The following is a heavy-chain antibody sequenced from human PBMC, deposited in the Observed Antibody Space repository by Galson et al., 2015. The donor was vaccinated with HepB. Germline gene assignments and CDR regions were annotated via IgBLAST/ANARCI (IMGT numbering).Heavy chain of an antibody. V-gene: IGHV3-30*18. Sequence: SLRLSCAASGFTFSSYGMRWVRQAPGKGLEWVAVISYDGSNKYYADSVKGRFTISRDNSKNTLYLQMNSLRAEDTAVYYCAKEYYYGSGSYLDYWGQGTLVTVSS. J-gene: IGHJ4*02. CDR1: GFTFSSYG. CDR2: ISYDGSNK. D-gene: IGHD3-10*01. CDR3: AKEYYYGSGSYLDY.